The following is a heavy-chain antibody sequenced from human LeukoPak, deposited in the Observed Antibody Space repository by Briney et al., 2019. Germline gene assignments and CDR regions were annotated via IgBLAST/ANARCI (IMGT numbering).Heavy chain of an antibody. CDR1: GGSISSSSYY. Sequence: PSETLSLTCTDSGGSISSSSYYWGWIRQPPGKGLEWIGSIYYSGSTYYNPSLKSRVTISVDTSKNQFSLKLNSVTDADTAVYYCARVGGGSDPYYAMDVWGQGTTVTVSS. CDR3: ARVGGGSDPYYAMDV. J-gene: IGHJ6*02. V-gene: IGHV4-39*07. CDR2: IYYSGST. D-gene: IGHD2-15*01.